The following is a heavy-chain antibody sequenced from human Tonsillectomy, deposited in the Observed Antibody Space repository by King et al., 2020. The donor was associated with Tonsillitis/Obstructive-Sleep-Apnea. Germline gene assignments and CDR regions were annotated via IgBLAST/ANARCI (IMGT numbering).Heavy chain of an antibody. CDR1: GGSFSGYY. J-gene: IGHJ4*02. V-gene: IGHV4-34*01. Sequence: QVQLQQWGAGLLKPSETLSLPCAVYGGSFSGYYWSWIRQPPGKGLEWIGEINHSGSTNYNPSLKSRVTISVDTSKNQFSLKLSSVTAADTAVYYCARGGVVPAAMYYWGQGTLVTVSS. CDR3: ARGGVVPAAMYY. D-gene: IGHD2-2*01. CDR2: INHSGST.